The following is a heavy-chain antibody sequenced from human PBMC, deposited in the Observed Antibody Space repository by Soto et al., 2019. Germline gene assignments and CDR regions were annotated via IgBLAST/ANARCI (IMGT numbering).Heavy chain of an antibody. CDR3: AKDLAEQQLVYYYYGMDV. V-gene: IGHV3-30*18. Sequence: GGSLRLSCAASGFTFSSYGMHWVRQAPGKGLEWVAVISYDGSNKYYADSVKGRFTISRDNSKNTLYLQMNSLRAEDTAVYYCAKDLAEQQLVYYYYGMDVWGQGTTVTVSS. J-gene: IGHJ6*02. D-gene: IGHD6-13*01. CDR1: GFTFSSYG. CDR2: ISYDGSNK.